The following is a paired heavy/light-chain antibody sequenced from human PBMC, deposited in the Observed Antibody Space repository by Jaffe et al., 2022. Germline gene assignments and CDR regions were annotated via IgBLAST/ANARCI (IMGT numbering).Light chain of an antibody. Sequence: AIQLTQSPSSLSASVGDRVTITCRASQGISSALAWYQQKPGKAPKLLIYDASSLESGVPSRFSGSGSGTDFTLTISSLQPEDFATYYCQQFNNYPPITFGQGTRLEIK. CDR1: QGISSA. CDR2: DAS. V-gene: IGKV1D-13*01. J-gene: IGKJ5*01. CDR3: QQFNNYPPIT.
Heavy chain of an antibody. CDR3: ARDKGPGIAAP. D-gene: IGHD6-13*01. V-gene: IGHV4-59*01. Sequence: QVQLQESGPGLVKPSETLSLTCTVSGGSISSYYWSWIRQPPGKGLEWIGYIYYSGSTNYNPSLKSRVTISVDTSKNQFSLKLSSVTAADTAVYYCARDKGPGIAAPWGQGTLVTVSS. J-gene: IGHJ5*02. CDR2: IYYSGST. CDR1: GGSISSYY.